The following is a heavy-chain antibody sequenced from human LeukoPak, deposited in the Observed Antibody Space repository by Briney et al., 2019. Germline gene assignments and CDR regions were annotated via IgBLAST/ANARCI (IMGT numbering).Heavy chain of an antibody. D-gene: IGHD6-19*01. CDR1: GGSTSRGGYY. J-gene: IGHJ4*02. CDR2: IYNSGST. CDR3: ARSSGAPDY. Sequence: SETLSLTCTVSGGSTSRGGYYWSWIRQHPGKGLEWIGYIYNSGSTYYNPSLKSRVTMSVDTSKNQFSLKLSSVTAADTAVYYCARSSGAPDYWGQGTLVTVTS. V-gene: IGHV4-31*03.